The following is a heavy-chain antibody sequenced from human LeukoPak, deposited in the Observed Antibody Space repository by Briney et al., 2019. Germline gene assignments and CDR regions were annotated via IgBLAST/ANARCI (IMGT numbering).Heavy chain of an antibody. V-gene: IGHV3-23*01. J-gene: IGHJ6*03. CDR3: WMIGRSGYYYMDV. D-gene: IGHD2-21*01. CDR1: GFIFSSYA. Sequence: PGGSLRLSCAASGFIFSSYAMSWVRQAPGKGLEWVSAISGSGGSTYYADSVKGRFTISRDNSKNTLYLQMNSLRAEDTAVYYSWMIGRSGYYYMDVWGKGTTVTISS. CDR2: ISGSGGST.